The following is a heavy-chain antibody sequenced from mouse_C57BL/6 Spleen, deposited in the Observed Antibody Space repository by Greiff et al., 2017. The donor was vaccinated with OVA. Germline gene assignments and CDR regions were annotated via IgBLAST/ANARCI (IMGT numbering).Heavy chain of an antibody. J-gene: IGHJ4*01. CDR3: ARRGATNAMDY. Sequence: VQLQQPGTELVKPGASVKLSCTASGFTFTSYWMHWVQQRPGQGLEWIGYINPSNGGTNYNEKFKGKATLTVDKSSSTAYMQLSSLTSEDSAVYDCARRGATNAMDYWGQGTSVTVSS. V-gene: IGHV1-53*01. CDR2: INPSNGGT. D-gene: IGHD1-1*01. CDR1: GFTFTSYW.